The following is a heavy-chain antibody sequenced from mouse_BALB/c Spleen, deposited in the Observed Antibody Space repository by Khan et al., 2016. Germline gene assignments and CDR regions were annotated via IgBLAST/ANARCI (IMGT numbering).Heavy chain of an antibody. Sequence: QIQLVQSGPELKKPGETVKISCKASGYTFTNYGMNWVKQAPGKGLKWMGWINTNTGEPTYAEEFKGRFAFSLETSASTAYLQIHNLKNEDTATYFCAEDYYGSNWCGYWGQGTLVTGSA. CDR1: GYTFTNYG. CDR3: AEDYYGSNWCGY. V-gene: IGHV9-3*02. CDR2: INTNTGEP. J-gene: IGHJ3*01. D-gene: IGHD1-1*01.